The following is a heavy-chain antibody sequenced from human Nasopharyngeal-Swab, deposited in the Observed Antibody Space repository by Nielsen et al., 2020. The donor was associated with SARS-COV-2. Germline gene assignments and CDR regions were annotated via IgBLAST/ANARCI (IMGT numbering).Heavy chain of an antibody. V-gene: IGHV3-7*01. Sequence: GGSLRLSCAASGFTCSSYWMSWVRQAPGKGLEWVANIKQGGSEKYYVDSVKGRFSISRDNAKNSLYLQMNSLRAEDTAVYYCARLESSSWYWSYWGQGTLVTVSS. CDR2: IKQGGSEK. J-gene: IGHJ4*02. CDR1: GFTCSSYW. CDR3: ARLESSSWYWSY. D-gene: IGHD6-13*01.